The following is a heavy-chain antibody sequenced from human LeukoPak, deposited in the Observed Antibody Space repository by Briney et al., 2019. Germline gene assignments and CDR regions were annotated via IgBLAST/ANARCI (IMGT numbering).Heavy chain of an antibody. CDR2: IRYDGSNK. CDR3: AKEYNYYFDY. D-gene: IGHD1-1*01. J-gene: IGHJ4*02. Sequence: GGSLRLSCAASGFSISTYDMHWVRQAPGKGLERVTVIRYDGSNKYYADSVKGRFTISRDNSKNTVYLQMNSLRAEDTAVYYCAKEYNYYFDYWGQGTLVTVSS. CDR1: GFSISTYD. V-gene: IGHV3-30*02.